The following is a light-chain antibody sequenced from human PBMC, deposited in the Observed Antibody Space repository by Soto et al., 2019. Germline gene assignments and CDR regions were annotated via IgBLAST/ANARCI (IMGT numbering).Light chain of an antibody. CDR3: QQYDNLPPYT. Sequence: DIQMTPSPSSLSASVGDSVTITCQASRDISVYLNWYQQKPGKPPKLLVYDASNLQTGVPSRFSGSGSGTHFTLTISSLQPEDFATYYCQQYDNLPPYTFGQGTKLDI. CDR2: DAS. CDR1: RDISVY. J-gene: IGKJ2*01. V-gene: IGKV1-33*01.